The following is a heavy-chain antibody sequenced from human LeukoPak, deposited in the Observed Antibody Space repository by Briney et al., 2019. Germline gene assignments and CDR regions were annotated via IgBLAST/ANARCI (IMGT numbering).Heavy chain of an antibody. CDR2: ISAYNGNT. V-gene: IGHV1-18*01. CDR3: ARGSDHYDILTGYYKGYYYYYMDV. D-gene: IGHD3-9*01. J-gene: IGHJ6*03. Sequence: ASVKVSCKASGYTFTSYGISWVRQAPGQGLEWMGWISAYNGNTNYAQKLQGRVTMTTDTSTSTAYMELRSLRSDDTAVYYCARGSDHYDILTGYYKGYYYYYMDVWGKGTTVTISS. CDR1: GYTFTSYG.